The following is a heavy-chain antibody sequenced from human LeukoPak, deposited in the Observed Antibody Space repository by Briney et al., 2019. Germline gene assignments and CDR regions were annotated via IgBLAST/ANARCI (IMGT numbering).Heavy chain of an antibody. CDR2: IYHSGST. CDR1: GGSISGYY. CDR3: ARVRTYNWFDP. J-gene: IGHJ5*02. V-gene: IGHV4-59*12. Sequence: SGTLSLTCTVSGGSISGYYWSWIRQPPGKGLEWIGYIYHSGSTYYNPSLKSRVTISVDRSKNQFSLKLSSVTAADTAVYYCARVRTYNWFDPWGQGTLVTVSS.